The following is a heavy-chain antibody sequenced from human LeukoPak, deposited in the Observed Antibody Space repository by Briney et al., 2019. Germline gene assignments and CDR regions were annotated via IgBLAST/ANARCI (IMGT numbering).Heavy chain of an antibody. V-gene: IGHV1-69*05. CDR3: ARETTKTRPYYYDSSGYSFDY. J-gene: IGHJ4*02. CDR1: GGTFSSYA. Sequence: SVKVSCKASGGTFSSYAISWVRQAPGQGLEWMGGIIPIFGTANYAQKFQGRVTITTDESTSTAYMKLSSLRSEDTAVYYCARETTKTRPYYYDSSGYSFDYWGQGTLVTVSS. D-gene: IGHD3-22*01. CDR2: IIPIFGTA.